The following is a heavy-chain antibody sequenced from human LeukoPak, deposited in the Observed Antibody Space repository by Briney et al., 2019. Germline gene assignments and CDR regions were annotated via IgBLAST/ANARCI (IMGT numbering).Heavy chain of an antibody. V-gene: IGHV1-18*01. CDR3: AGGRQWLVRNYCYGMDV. D-gene: IGHD6-19*01. J-gene: IGHJ6*02. CDR1: GYTFTSYG. CDR2: ISAYNGNT. Sequence: ASVKVSCKASGYTFTSYGISWVRQAPGQGLEWMGWISAYNGNTNYAHKLQGRVTMTTDTSTSTAYMELRSLRSDDTAVYYCAGGRQWLVRNYCYGMDVWGQGTTVTVSS.